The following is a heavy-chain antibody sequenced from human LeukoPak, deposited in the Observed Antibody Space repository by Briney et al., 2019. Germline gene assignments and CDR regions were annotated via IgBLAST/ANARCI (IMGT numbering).Heavy chain of an antibody. Sequence: SETLSLTCTVSGGSISSSSYYWGWIRQPPGKGLEWIGSIYYSGSTYYNPSLKSRVTISVDTSKNQFSLKLSSVTAADTAVYYCAKLIHYYDSGYFDYWGQGTLVTVSS. CDR3: AKLIHYYDSGYFDY. J-gene: IGHJ4*02. V-gene: IGHV4-39*07. CDR1: GGSISSSSYY. CDR2: IYYSGST. D-gene: IGHD3-22*01.